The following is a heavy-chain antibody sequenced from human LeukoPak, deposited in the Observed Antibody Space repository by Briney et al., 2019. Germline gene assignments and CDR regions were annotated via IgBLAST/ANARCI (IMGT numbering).Heavy chain of an antibody. CDR3: ARDGSSRRTFDP. D-gene: IGHD6-13*01. CDR2: IYPDSGGT. J-gene: IGHJ5*02. CDR1: GYTFTDYY. Sequence: ASVKVSCKASGYTFTDYYMHWVRQAPGHGLEWMGWIYPDSGGTNYAQKFQGRVTMTRDTSISTAYMELNRLTSDDTAVYYCARDGSSRRTFDPWGQGTLVTVSS. V-gene: IGHV1-2*02.